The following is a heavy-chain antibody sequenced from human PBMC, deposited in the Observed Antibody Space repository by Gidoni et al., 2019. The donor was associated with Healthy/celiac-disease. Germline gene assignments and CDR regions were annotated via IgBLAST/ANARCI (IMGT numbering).Heavy chain of an antibody. V-gene: IGHV3-11*01. J-gene: IGHJ5*02. CDR2: ISSSGSTI. Sequence: QVQLVESGGGLVKPGGSLRLSCAASGCTFSDYYMSWIRPAPGRGLGLVSYISSSGSTIYYADSVKGRFTISRNNAKNSLYLQMNSLRAEDTAVYYCARVKGVGGSYPGQSVWFDPWGQGTLVTVSS. D-gene: IGHD1-26*01. CDR3: ARVKGVGGSYPGQSVWFDP. CDR1: GCTFSDYY.